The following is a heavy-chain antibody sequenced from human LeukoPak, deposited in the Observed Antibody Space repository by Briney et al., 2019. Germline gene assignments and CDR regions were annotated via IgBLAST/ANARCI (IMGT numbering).Heavy chain of an antibody. CDR2: IDPSDSYT. CDR1: GYSFTSYW. CDR3: AGGLGMASTDDY. Sequence: GESLKISCKGSGYSFTSYWISWVRQMPGKGLEWMGRIDPSDSYTNYSPSFQGHVTISADKSITTAYLQWNSLKASDTAIYYCAGGLGMASTDDYWGQGALVTVSS. V-gene: IGHV5-10-1*01. J-gene: IGHJ4*02. D-gene: IGHD5-12*01.